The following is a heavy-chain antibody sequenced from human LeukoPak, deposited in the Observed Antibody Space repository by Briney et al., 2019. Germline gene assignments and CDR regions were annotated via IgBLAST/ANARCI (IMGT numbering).Heavy chain of an antibody. CDR3: ARDRGDILTYFDY. V-gene: IGHV4-59*01. D-gene: IGHD3-9*01. CDR1: GGSISSYY. CDR2: IYYSGST. J-gene: IGHJ4*02. Sequence: PSETLSLTCTVSGGSISSYYWSWIRQPPGKGLEWIGYIYYSGSTNYNPSLKSRVTTSVDTSKNQFSLKLSSVTAADTAVYYCARDRGDILTYFDYWGQGTLVTVSS.